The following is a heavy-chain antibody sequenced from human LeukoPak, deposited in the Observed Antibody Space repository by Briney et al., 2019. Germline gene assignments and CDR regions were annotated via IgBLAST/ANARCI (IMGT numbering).Heavy chain of an antibody. D-gene: IGHD5-18*01. V-gene: IGHV4-34*01. Sequence: SETLSLTCAVYGGSFSGYYWSWIRQPPGKGLEWIGEINHSGSTNYNPSLKSRVTISVDTSKNQFSLKLSSVTAADTAVYYCARVVWYSYGYFDYWGQGTLVTVSS. CDR1: GGSFSGYY. J-gene: IGHJ4*02. CDR3: ARVVWYSYGYFDY. CDR2: INHSGST.